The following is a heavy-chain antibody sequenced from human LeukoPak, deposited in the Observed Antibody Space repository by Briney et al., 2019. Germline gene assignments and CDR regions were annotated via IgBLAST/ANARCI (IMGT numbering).Heavy chain of an antibody. V-gene: IGHV4-31*03. CDR3: ARISARYNWNYCDY. CDR1: GGSISSGGYY. J-gene: IGHJ4*02. CDR2: FYCSGST. Sequence: SQTLSLTCTVSGGSISSGGYYWSWIRQHPGKGLEWIGYFYCSGSTYYYPSLKSRVTISVDTSKNQFSLKLSSVTAADTAVYYCARISARYNWNYCDYWGQGTLATVSS. D-gene: IGHD1-20*01.